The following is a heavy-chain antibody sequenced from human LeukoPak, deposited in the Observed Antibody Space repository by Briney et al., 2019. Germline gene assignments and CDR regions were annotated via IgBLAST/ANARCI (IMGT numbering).Heavy chain of an antibody. CDR1: GFTFSSYA. CDR3: AKGGYCSSTSCYFSYYYYYYMDV. Sequence: PGGSLRLSCAASGFTFSSYAMSWVRQAPGKGLEWVSAISGSGGSTYYADSVKGRFTISRDNSKNTLYLQMSSLRAEDTAVYYCAKGGYCSSTSCYFSYYYYYYMDVWGKGTTVTVSS. J-gene: IGHJ6*03. D-gene: IGHD2-2*01. V-gene: IGHV3-23*01. CDR2: ISGSGGST.